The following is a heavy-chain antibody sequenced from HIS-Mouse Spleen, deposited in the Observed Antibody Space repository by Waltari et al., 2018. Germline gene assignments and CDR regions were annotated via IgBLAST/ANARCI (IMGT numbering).Heavy chain of an antibody. CDR3: AREPHLQLELAFDI. Sequence: QVQLQESGPGLVKPSETLSLPCTVSGYSISSGYYWGLIRQPPGKGLGWIGRIFHSGSTYYNPSLKSRVTISVDTSKNQFSLKLSSVTAADTAVYYCAREPHLQLELAFDIWGQGTMVTVSS. J-gene: IGHJ3*02. CDR1: GYSISSGYY. D-gene: IGHD1-1*01. V-gene: IGHV4-38-2*02. CDR2: IFHSGST.